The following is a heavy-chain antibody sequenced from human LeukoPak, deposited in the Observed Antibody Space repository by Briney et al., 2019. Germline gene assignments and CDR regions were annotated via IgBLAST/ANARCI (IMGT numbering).Heavy chain of an antibody. V-gene: IGHV3-21*01. Sequence: WGTLRLSCAASEFTFSSHSINWVRNAPGQGLDLDSSISRSGGSIYYADSLKGRFTIFRDNAKNSLYLQMNSLRAEDTAVYFCARSLKVSAALDVFDIWGQGTMVTVSS. J-gene: IGHJ3*02. D-gene: IGHD2-2*01. CDR1: EFTFSSHS. CDR3: ARSLKVSAALDVFDI. CDR2: ISRSGGSI.